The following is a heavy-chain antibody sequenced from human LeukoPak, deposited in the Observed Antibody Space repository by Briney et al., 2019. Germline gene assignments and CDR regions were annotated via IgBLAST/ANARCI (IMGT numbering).Heavy chain of an antibody. V-gene: IGHV4-39*07. D-gene: IGHD4-23*01. J-gene: IGHJ4*02. CDR3: ASFYGGGYFDY. Sequence: SETLSLTCSASGDSISSSSYYWVWIRQPPGKGLEWVGNIYFSGSSYYNPSLRSRLTISVDTSKNQFSLKLSSVTAADTAVYYCASFYGGGYFDYWGQGTLVTVSS. CDR2: IYFSGSS. CDR1: GDSISSSSYY.